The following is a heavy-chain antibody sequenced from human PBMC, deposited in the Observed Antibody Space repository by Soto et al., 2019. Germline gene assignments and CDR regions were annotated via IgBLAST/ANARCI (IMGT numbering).Heavy chain of an antibody. D-gene: IGHD2-21*02. CDR2: IYYSGST. Sequence: TSETLSLTCTVSGGSISSYYWSWIRQPPGKGLERIRYIYYSGSTNYTPSLKSRVTISVDTSKNQFSLKLSSVTAADTAVYYCASGPYVVTAIPYYYGMDVWGQGTTVTVS. CDR1: GGSISSYY. V-gene: IGHV4-59*08. CDR3: ASGPYVVTAIPYYYGMDV. J-gene: IGHJ6*02.